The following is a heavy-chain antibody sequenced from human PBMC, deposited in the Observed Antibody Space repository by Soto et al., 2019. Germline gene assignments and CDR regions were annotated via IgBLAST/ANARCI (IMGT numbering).Heavy chain of an antibody. V-gene: IGHV3-30*04. CDR2: ISYDGSNK. D-gene: IGHD7-27*01. J-gene: IGHJ4*02. Sequence: GGSLRLSCAASGSTFSSYAMHWVRQAPGKGLEWVAVISYDGSNKYYADSVKGRFTISRDNSKNTLYLQMNSLRAEDAAVYYCARDLSWGSATLDYWGQGTLVTVSS. CDR3: ARDLSWGSATLDY. CDR1: GSTFSSYA.